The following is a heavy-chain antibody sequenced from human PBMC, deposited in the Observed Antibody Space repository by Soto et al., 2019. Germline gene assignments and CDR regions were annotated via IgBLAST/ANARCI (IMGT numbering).Heavy chain of an antibody. V-gene: IGHV4-34*01. CDR1: GGSFSGYY. D-gene: IGHD5-12*01. CDR2: INHSGST. CDR3: ARAGYSGYDDVPIDY. Sequence: PSETLSLTCAVYGGSFSGYYWSWIRQPPGKGLEWIGEINHSGSTNYNPSLKSRVTISADTSKNQFSLKLSSVTAADTAVYYCARAGYSGYDDVPIDYWGQGTLVTV. J-gene: IGHJ4*02.